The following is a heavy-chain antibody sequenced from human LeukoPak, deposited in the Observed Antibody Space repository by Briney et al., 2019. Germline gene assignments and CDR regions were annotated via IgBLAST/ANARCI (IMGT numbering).Heavy chain of an antibody. Sequence: SETLSLTCAVYGGSFSGYYWSWIRQPPGKGLEWIGEINHSGSANYNPSLKSRVTISVDTSKNQFSLKLSSVTAADTAVYYCARYGGTQYYYYYYMDVWGKGTTVTVSS. CDR2: INHSGSA. J-gene: IGHJ6*03. CDR1: GGSFSGYY. CDR3: ARYGGTQYYYYYYMDV. D-gene: IGHD1-1*01. V-gene: IGHV4-34*01.